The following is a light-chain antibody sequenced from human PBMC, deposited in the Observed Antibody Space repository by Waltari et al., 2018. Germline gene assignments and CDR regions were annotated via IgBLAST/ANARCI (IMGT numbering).Light chain of an antibody. CDR3: QQYNSYSALT. V-gene: IGKV3-20*01. CDR2: GAS. CDR1: QRVRSSY. Sequence: EIVLTQSPGTLSLSPGERATLSCRASQRVRSSYLAWYQQNPGQAPRLLIFGASSRATDSPDRLRGSGSGTDFTLTISRLEPEDFATYYCQQYNSYSALTFGGGTRVEIK. J-gene: IGKJ4*01.